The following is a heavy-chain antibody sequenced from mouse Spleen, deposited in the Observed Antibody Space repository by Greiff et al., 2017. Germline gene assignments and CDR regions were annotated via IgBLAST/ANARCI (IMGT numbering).Heavy chain of an antibody. V-gene: IGHV14-4*01. Sequence: VQLQQPGAELVRPGASVKLSCKASGYTFTSYWMNWVKQRPEQGLEWIGWIDPENGDTEYASKFQGKATITADTSSNTAYLQLSSLTSEDTAVYYCTASYYSYDVVDYWGQGTTLTVSS. CDR3: TASYYSYDVVDY. D-gene: IGHD2-12*01. CDR1: GYTFTSYW. J-gene: IGHJ2*01. CDR2: IDPENGDT.